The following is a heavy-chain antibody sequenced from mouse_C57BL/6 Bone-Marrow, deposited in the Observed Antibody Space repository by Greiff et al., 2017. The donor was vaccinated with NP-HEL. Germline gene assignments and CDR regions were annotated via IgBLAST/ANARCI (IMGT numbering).Heavy chain of an antibody. J-gene: IGHJ3*01. CDR2: IWSGGST. CDR3: ASLRRSFAY. CDR1: GFSLTSYG. D-gene: IGHD2-12*01. Sequence: VQLQQSGPGLVQPSQSLSITCTVSGFSLTSYGVHWVRQSPGKGLEWLGVIWSGGSTDYNAAFISRLSISKDNSKSQVFFKMNSLQADDTAIYYCASLRRSFAYWGQGTLVTVSA. V-gene: IGHV2-2*01.